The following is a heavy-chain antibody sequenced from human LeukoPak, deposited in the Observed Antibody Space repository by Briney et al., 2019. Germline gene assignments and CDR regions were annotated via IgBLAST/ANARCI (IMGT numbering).Heavy chain of an antibody. D-gene: IGHD5-24*01. CDR1: GGTFSSYA. CDR3: ASERWLQLRFDY. J-gene: IGHJ4*02. V-gene: IGHV1-69*04. CDR2: IIPILGIA. Sequence: ASVKVSCKASGGTFSSYAISWVRQAPGQGLEWMGRIIPILGIANYAQKFQGRVTITADKSTSTAYMELSSLRSEDTAVYYCASERWLQLRFDYWGQGTLVTVSS.